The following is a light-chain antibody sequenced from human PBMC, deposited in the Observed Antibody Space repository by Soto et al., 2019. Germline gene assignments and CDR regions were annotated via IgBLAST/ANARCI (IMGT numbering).Light chain of an antibody. CDR2: ENN. Sequence: QSVLTQPPSVSGAPGQRITLSCTGGGSNIGAGYDVYWYRHLPGTAPKLVIFENNSRPSGVPDRFSGSKSGASASLAITGLQAEDEADYYCQSYDSTLSAVVFGGGTKLTVL. V-gene: IGLV1-40*01. CDR3: QSYDSTLSAVV. J-gene: IGLJ2*01. CDR1: GSNIGAGYD.